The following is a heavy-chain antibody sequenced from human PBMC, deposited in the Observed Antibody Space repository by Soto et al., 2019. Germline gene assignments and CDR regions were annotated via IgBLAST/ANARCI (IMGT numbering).Heavy chain of an antibody. D-gene: IGHD5-12*01. J-gene: IGHJ6*02. Sequence: GGSLRLSCAESGFTFSSYAMSWVRQAPGKGLEWVSAISGSGGSTYYADSVKGRFTISRDNSKNTLYLQMNSLRAEDTAVYYCAKAPGIVATISHYYYGMDVWGQGTTVSVSS. CDR2: ISGSGGST. CDR1: GFTFSSYA. V-gene: IGHV3-23*01. CDR3: AKAPGIVATISHYYYGMDV.